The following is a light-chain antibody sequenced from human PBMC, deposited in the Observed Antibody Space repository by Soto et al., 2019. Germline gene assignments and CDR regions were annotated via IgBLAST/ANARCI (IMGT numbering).Light chain of an antibody. J-gene: IGLJ2*01. CDR3: SSYTSNTTPL. CDR2: EVS. CDR1: SSDVGGYAY. Sequence: QSALTQPASVSGSPGQSITISCTGTSSDVGGYAYVSWYQQYPGKAPKLVSSEVSNRPSGVSHRFSGSRSGNTASLTISGLQAEDEADYYCSSYTSNTTPLFGGGTKLTVL. V-gene: IGLV2-14*01.